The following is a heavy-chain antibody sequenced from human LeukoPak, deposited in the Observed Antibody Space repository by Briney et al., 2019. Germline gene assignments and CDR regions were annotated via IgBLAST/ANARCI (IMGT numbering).Heavy chain of an antibody. Sequence: RTGGSLRLSCAASGFTFSSYSMNCVRQAPGKGLEWFSYISSSSSTIYYADSVKGRFTISRDNAKNSLYLQMNSLRAEDTAVYYCAGGYSSSWYYYYYYGMDVWGQGTTVTVSS. CDR3: AGGYSSSWYYYYYYGMDV. V-gene: IGHV3-48*01. D-gene: IGHD6-13*01. J-gene: IGHJ6*02. CDR2: ISSSSSTI. CDR1: GFTFSSYS.